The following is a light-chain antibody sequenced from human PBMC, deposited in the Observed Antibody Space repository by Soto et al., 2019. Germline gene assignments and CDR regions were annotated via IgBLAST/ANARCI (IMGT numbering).Light chain of an antibody. CDR3: QQSYSTLWT. Sequence: DIQMTQSPSSGSASVGDRGRGSCRASQSISSYLNWYQQKPGKAPKLLIYAASSLQSGVPSRFSGSGSGTDFTLTISSLQPEDFATYYCQQSYSTLWTFGQGTKVDIK. V-gene: IGKV1-39*01. CDR2: AAS. CDR1: QSISSY. J-gene: IGKJ1*01.